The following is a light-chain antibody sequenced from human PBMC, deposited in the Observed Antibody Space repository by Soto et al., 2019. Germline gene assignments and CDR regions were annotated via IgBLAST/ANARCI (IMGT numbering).Light chain of an antibody. V-gene: IGKV3-15*01. Sequence: EILLTQSPATLSVSPGETATLSCRASQNVLSDLAWYQQKPGQAPRILVYGATTRATDAPAKFRGSGSGTEFSLTISSLQSEDFATYYCQQYRSWPRTFGQGSKVEI. CDR3: QQYRSWPRT. CDR2: GAT. CDR1: QNVLSD. J-gene: IGKJ1*01.